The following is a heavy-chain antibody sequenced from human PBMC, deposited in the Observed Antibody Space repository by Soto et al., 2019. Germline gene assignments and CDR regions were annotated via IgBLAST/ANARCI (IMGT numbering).Heavy chain of an antibody. CDR1: GGTFSSYS. CDR2: ITRILGIA. Sequence: QVQLVQSGAEVKKPGSSVKVSCKASGGTFSSYSINWVRQAAGPGLEWMGRITRILGIANYAQKFQGRVTLTADKSTSTAYMALRRLRSENTAVYYCTREPYGDYPGYWGQGTLVTVSS. CDR3: TREPYGDYPGY. J-gene: IGHJ4*02. D-gene: IGHD4-17*01. V-gene: IGHV1-69*08.